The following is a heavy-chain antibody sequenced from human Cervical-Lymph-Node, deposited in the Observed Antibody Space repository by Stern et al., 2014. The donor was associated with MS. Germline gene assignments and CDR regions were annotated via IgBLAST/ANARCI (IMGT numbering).Heavy chain of an antibody. CDR1: GGSISGYS. V-gene: IGHV4-59*01. CDR3: AKVAPTAFPYFDF. CDR2: ISYTGST. Sequence: VQLVESGPGLVKPSETLSLTCSVSGGSISGYSWGWMRQSPGKGLEWIGYISYTGSTKYTASLKSRVTISLDTSKNQISLKLTSVTAADTAIYYCAKVAPTAFPYFDFWGQGTLVTVSS. J-gene: IGHJ4*02. D-gene: IGHD6-13*01.